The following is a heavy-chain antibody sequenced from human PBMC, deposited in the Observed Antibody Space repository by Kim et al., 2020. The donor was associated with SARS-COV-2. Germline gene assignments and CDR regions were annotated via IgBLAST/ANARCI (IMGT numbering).Heavy chain of an antibody. D-gene: IGHD3-22*01. Sequence: ADSVTGPFTISRANSKNTLYLPMNRLRAEDTAVYYCAKAGSRDSSGYVDYWGQGTLVTVSS. CDR3: AKAGSRDSSGYVDY. V-gene: IGHV3-23*01. J-gene: IGHJ4*02.